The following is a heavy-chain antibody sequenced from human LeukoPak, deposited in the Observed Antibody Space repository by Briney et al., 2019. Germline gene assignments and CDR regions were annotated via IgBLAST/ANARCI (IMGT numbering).Heavy chain of an antibody. J-gene: IGHJ4*01. CDR1: GFSISGYW. CDR3: IREVQVRASASLGL. D-gene: IGHD3-16*01. CDR2: MNSGGTTI. Sequence: GGSLRLSCAASGFSISGYWMHWVRQAAGEGLVWVSRMNSGGTTINYADSVKGRFTISRDDVDNTLHLQMNSLRVEDTAVYYCIREVQVRASASLGLWGQGTLVTVSS. V-gene: IGHV3-74*01.